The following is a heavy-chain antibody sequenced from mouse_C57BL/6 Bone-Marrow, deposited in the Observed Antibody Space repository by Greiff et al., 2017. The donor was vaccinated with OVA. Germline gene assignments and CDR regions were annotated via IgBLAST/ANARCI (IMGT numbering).Heavy chain of an antibody. D-gene: IGHD1-1*01. CDR3: ARGLLGYFDV. CDR1: GFTFSDYY. V-gene: IGHV5-16*01. J-gene: IGHJ1*03. Sequence: VQLKESEGGLVQPGSSMKLSCTASGFTFSDYYMAWVRQVPEKGLEWVANINYDGSSTYYLDSLKSRFIISRDNAKDMLYLCMRSLKSEDTATYYCARGLLGYFDVWGTGTTVTVSS. CDR2: INYDGSST.